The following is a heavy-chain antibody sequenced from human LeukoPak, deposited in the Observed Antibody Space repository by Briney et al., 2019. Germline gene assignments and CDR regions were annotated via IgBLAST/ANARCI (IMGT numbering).Heavy chain of an antibody. CDR1: GFTFSDYY. CDR3: ARDRRYIVVVPTDAFDI. D-gene: IGHD2-2*01. CDR2: ISSSGSTI. Sequence: PGGSLRLSCAASGFTFSDYYMSWIRQAPGKGLEWVSYISSSGSTIYYADSVKGRLTISRDNAKNSLYLQMNSLRAGDTAVYYCARDRRYIVVVPTDAFDIWGQGTMVTVSS. V-gene: IGHV3-11*04. J-gene: IGHJ3*02.